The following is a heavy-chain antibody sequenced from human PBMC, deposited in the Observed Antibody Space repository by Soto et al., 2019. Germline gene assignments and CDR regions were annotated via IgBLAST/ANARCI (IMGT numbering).Heavy chain of an antibody. V-gene: IGHV4-39*01. CDR2: IYYSGST. CDR1: GGSISSSSYY. Sequence: SETLSLTCTVSGGSISSSSYYWGWIRQPPGKRLEWIGSIYYSGSTYYNPSLKSRVTISVDTSKNQFFLKLSSVTAADTAVYYCARLSNGDYYYYYGMDVWGQGTTVTVSS. CDR3: ARLSNGDYYYYYGMDV. D-gene: IGHD4-17*01. J-gene: IGHJ6*02.